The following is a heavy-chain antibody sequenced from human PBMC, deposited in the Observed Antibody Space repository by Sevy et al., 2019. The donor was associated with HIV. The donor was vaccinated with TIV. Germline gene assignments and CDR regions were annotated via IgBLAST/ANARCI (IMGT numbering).Heavy chain of an antibody. Sequence: SETLSLTCTVSGGSISSYYWSWIRQPPGKGLEWIGYIYYSGSTNYNPSLKSRVPISVDTSKNQFSLKLGSVTAADTAVYYCAGYSSGWYNWFDPWGQGTLVTVSS. CDR2: IYYSGST. V-gene: IGHV4-59*01. J-gene: IGHJ5*02. CDR3: AGYSSGWYNWFDP. CDR1: GGSISSYY. D-gene: IGHD6-19*01.